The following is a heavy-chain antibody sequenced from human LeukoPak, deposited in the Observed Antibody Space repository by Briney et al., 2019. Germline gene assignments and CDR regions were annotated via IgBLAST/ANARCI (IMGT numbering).Heavy chain of an antibody. D-gene: IGHD2-15*01. CDR3: ARDRFGGKDFDY. J-gene: IGHJ4*02. V-gene: IGHV1-69*05. CDR2: IIPIFGTA. CDR1: GGTFSSYA. Sequence: ASVKVSCKASGGTFSSYAISWVRQAPGQGLEWMGRIIPIFGTANYAQKFQGRVTITTDESTSTAYMELSSLRSEDTAVYYCARDRFGGKDFDYWGQGTLVTVSS.